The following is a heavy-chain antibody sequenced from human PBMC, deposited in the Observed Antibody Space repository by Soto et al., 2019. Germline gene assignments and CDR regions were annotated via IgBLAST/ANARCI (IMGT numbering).Heavy chain of an antibody. Sequence: VQLVQSGVEVKKAGASVKVSCKASGYNLHSYGISWVRQAPGQGPEWMGWISAYNGDTNYAQKLQGSVTMTTDTSTSAAYMELTSLKSDDTAVYYCVRDGVNYHYSSGYFDYWGQGTLVTVSS. CDR1: GYNLHSYG. CDR2: ISAYNGDT. D-gene: IGHD3-22*01. CDR3: VRDGVNYHYSSGYFDY. J-gene: IGHJ4*02. V-gene: IGHV1-18*01.